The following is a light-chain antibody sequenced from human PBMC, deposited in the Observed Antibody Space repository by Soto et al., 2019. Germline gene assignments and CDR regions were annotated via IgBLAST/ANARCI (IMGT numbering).Light chain of an antibody. CDR1: QSISSY. CDR2: AAS. J-gene: IGKJ4*01. Sequence: DIQMTQSPSSLSASVRDRVTITCRASQSISSYLNWYQQKPGKARKLLIYAASSLHSGVPSRFSGSGAGTDFTLTISSQQPEDFATYFCQQSYSTPSFGGGTKVDIK. V-gene: IGKV1-39*01. CDR3: QQSYSTPS.